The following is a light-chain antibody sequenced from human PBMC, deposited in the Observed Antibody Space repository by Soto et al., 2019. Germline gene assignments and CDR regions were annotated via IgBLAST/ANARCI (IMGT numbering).Light chain of an antibody. J-gene: IGLJ1*01. CDR2: EVT. CDR3: SSYTTSTLHV. V-gene: IGLV2-18*02. Sequence: QSVLTQPPSVSGSPGQSVTISCTGTSSDVGSYNRVSWYQQPPGTAPKLMIYEVTNRPSGVPDRFSGSKSGNTASLTISGLQAEDEADYYCSSYTTSTLHVSGPGTKLPVL. CDR1: SSDVGSYNR.